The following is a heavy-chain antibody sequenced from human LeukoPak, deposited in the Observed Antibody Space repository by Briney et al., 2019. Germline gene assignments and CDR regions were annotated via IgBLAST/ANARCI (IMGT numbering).Heavy chain of an antibody. CDR1: GFTFSGSA. CDR2: IRSKANSYAT. CDR3: AKADYYDSSGPLRY. V-gene: IGHV3-73*01. Sequence: GGSLRLSCAASGFTFSGSAMHWVRQASGKGLEWVGRIRSKANSYATAYAASVKGRFTISRDDSKNTAYLQMNSLRAEDMALYYCAKADYYDSSGPLRYWGQGTLVTVSS. J-gene: IGHJ4*02. D-gene: IGHD3-22*01.